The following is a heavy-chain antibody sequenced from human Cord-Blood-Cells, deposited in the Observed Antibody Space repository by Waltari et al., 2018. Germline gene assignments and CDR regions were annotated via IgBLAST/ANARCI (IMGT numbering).Heavy chain of an antibody. Sequence: QVQLVQSGAEVKKPGSSVKVSCKASGGTFSSYALSWVRQAPCQGLEWMGGIIPIFGTANYAQKFQGRVTITADESTSTAYMELSSLRSEDTAVYYCARLSSDCSGGSCYYFDYWGQGTLVTVSS. J-gene: IGHJ4*02. CDR2: IIPIFGTA. CDR3: ARLSSDCSGGSCYYFDY. V-gene: IGHV1-69*12. CDR1: GGTFSSYA. D-gene: IGHD2-15*01.